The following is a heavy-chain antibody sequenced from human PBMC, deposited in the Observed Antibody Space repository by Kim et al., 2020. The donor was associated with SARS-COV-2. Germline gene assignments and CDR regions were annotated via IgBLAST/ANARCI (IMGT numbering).Heavy chain of an antibody. CDR2: IYYSGST. CDR1: GGSISSYY. Sequence: SETLSLTCTVSGGSISSYYWSWIRQSPGKGLEWIGYIYYSGSTNYNPSLKSRVTISVDTSKNQSSLELRSVTAADTAVYYCANMGWLGAFDIWGQGTMVTVSS. J-gene: IGHJ3*02. CDR3: ANMGWLGAFDI. D-gene: IGHD3-10*01. V-gene: IGHV4-59*01.